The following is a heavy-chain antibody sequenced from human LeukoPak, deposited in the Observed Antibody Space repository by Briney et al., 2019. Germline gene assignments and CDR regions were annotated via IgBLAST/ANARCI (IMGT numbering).Heavy chain of an antibody. CDR3: ATAHLIAAAGYFDY. D-gene: IGHD6-13*01. J-gene: IGHJ4*02. V-gene: IGHV3-43*01. CDR2: ISWDGGST. Sequence: GGSLRLSCAASGFTFDDYTRHWFRQAPGKGLEWVSLISWDGGSTYYADSVKGRFTISRDNSKNSLYLQMNSLRTEDTALYYCATAHLIAAAGYFDYLLQGTLVTVCS. CDR1: GFTFDDYT.